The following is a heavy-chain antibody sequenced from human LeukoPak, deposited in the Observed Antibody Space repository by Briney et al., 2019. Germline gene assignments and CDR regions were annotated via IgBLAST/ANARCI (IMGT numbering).Heavy chain of an antibody. D-gene: IGHD3-9*01. V-gene: IGHV4-39*01. CDR1: GGSISSRSYY. CDR2: IYYSGST. Sequence: PSETLSLPCTVSGGSISSRSYYWGWIRQPPGKGLEWIGSIYYSGSTYYNPSLKSRVTISVDTSKNQSSLKLSSVTAAYTAVYYCARPLDYDILTGYSKPGPAFDIWGQGTMVTVSS. CDR3: ARPLDYDILTGYSKPGPAFDI. J-gene: IGHJ3*02.